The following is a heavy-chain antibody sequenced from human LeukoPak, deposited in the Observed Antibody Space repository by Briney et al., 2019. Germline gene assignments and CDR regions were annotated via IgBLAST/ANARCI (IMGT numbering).Heavy chain of an antibody. V-gene: IGHV3-7*01. D-gene: IGHD3-22*01. CDR3: ARDPLPYYYDSSGYYYDY. CDR1: GFTFSSYW. CDR2: IKQDGSEK. J-gene: IGHJ4*02. Sequence: GGSLRLSCAASGFTFSSYWMSWVRQAPGKGLEWVANIKQDGSEKYYVDSVKGRFTISRDNAKNSLYLQMNSLRAEDTAVYYCARDPLPYYYDSSGYYYDYWGQATLVTVSS.